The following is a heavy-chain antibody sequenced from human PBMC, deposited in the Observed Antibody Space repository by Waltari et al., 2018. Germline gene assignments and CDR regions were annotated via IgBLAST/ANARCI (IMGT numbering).Heavy chain of an antibody. Sequence: QVQLRESGPGLVKPSQTLSLTCTVSGGSISSGDYYWSWIRRPPGKGLEWIGYIYYSGSTYYNPSLKSRVTISVDTSKNQFSLKLSSVTAADTAVYYCARAAAGQDALYYFDYWGQGTLVTVSS. D-gene: IGHD6-13*01. CDR2: IYYSGST. CDR1: GGSISSGDYY. CDR3: ARAAAGQDALYYFDY. V-gene: IGHV4-30-4*08. J-gene: IGHJ4*02.